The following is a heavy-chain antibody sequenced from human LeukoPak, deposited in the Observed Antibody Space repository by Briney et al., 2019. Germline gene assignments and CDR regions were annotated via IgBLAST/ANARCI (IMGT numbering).Heavy chain of an antibody. CDR3: AGEYSSGWYRGDY. CDR1: GFTFSSYE. CDR2: ISSSGSTI. Sequence: VGSLRLSCAASGFTFSSYEMNWVRQAPGKGLEWVSYISSSGSTIYYADSVKGRFTISRDNAKNSLYLQMNSLRAEDTAVYYCAGEYSSGWYRGDYWGQGTLVTVSS. V-gene: IGHV3-48*03. D-gene: IGHD6-19*01. J-gene: IGHJ4*02.